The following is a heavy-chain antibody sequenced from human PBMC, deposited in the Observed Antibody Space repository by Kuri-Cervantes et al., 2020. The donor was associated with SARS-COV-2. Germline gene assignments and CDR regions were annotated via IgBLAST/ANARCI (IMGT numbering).Heavy chain of an antibody. V-gene: IGHV3-30*04. D-gene: IGHD3-22*01. J-gene: IGHJ6*03. Sequence: GESLKISCAASGFTFSTYAVHWVRQAPGKGLEWVAVISYDGRNKYNADSVKGRFTISRDNSKNTLYLQMNSLRAEDTAVYYCARDRAGYYHMDVWGKGTTVTVSS. CDR1: GFTFSTYA. CDR2: ISYDGRNK. CDR3: ARDRAGYYHMDV.